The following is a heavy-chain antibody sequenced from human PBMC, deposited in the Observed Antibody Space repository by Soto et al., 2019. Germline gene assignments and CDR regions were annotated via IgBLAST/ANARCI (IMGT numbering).Heavy chain of an antibody. CDR2: IWYDGSNK. Sequence: QVQLVESGGGVVQPGRSLRLSCAASGFTFSSYGMHWVRQAPGKGLEWVAVIWYDGSNKYYAESVKGRFTISRDNSKNTLYLQMNRLRAEDTAVYYWARDTARAMVRIYYGMDVWGQGTTVTVSS. D-gene: IGHD3-10*01. CDR1: GFTFSSYG. V-gene: IGHV3-33*01. J-gene: IGHJ6*02. CDR3: ARDTARAMVRIYYGMDV.